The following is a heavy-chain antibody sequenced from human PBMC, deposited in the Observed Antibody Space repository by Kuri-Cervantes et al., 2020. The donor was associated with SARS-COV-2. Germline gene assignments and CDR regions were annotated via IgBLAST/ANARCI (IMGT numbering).Heavy chain of an antibody. CDR2: INPNSGGT. CDR1: VYTFTGYY. CDR3: ARIPGTTQAGGKQTRVSDFDY. V-gene: IGHV1-2*02. Sequence: ASVKVSCKASVYTFTGYYIHWVRQPPGQGLEWMGWINPNSGGTNNGQKFQGRVTMTRETSISTAYRELSMQRSDDRAVYYCARIPGTTQAGGKQTRVSDFDYWGQGTLVTVSS. D-gene: IGHD1-20*01. J-gene: IGHJ4*02.